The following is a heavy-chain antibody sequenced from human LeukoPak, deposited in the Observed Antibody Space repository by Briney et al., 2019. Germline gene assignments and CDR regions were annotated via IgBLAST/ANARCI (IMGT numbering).Heavy chain of an antibody. V-gene: IGHV4-34*01. D-gene: IGHD7-27*01. Sequence: SETLSLTCAVYGGSFSGYYWSWIRQPPGKGLEWIGEINHSGSTNYNPSLKSRVTISVDTSKNQFSLKLSSVTAADTAVYYCARERDDTTSWGSDYWGRGTLVTVSS. CDR3: ARERDDTTSWGSDY. J-gene: IGHJ4*02. CDR1: GGSFSGYY. CDR2: INHSGST.